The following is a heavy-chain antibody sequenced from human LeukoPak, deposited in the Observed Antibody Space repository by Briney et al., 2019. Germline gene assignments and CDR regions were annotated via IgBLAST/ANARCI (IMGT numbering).Heavy chain of an antibody. D-gene: IGHD2-2*01. CDR1: GGSISSGGYS. CDR3: ARVGLGYCSSTSCPGAFDI. Sequence: SETLSLTCAVSGGSISSGGYSWSWIRQPPGKGLEWIGYIYHSGSTYYNPSLKSRVTISVDRSKNQFSLKLSSVTAAGTAVYYCARVGLGYCSSTSCPGAFDIWGQGTMVTVSS. CDR2: IYHSGST. J-gene: IGHJ3*02. V-gene: IGHV4-30-2*01.